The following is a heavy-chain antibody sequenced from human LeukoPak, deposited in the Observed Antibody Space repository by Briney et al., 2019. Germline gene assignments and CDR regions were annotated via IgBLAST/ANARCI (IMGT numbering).Heavy chain of an antibody. D-gene: IGHD2-8*01. CDR3: ALGTINKDYYFGMDV. CDR1: GFTFSNHA. CDR2: ISNSGTTV. J-gene: IGHJ6*02. Sequence: GGSLRLSCAGSGFTFSNHAMTWVRQAPGKGLEWLSYISNSGTTVFYADSVKGRFTVSRDNAKRSLYLQIESLRDDDTAVYHCALGTINKDYYFGMDVWGQGTTVTVSS. V-gene: IGHV3-48*03.